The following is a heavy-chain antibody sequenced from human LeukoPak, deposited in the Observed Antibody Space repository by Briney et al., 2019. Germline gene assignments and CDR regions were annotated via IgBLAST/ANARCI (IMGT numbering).Heavy chain of an antibody. CDR2: IYYSGST. Sequence: SETLSLTCTVSGGSISSSSYYWGWIRQPPGKGLEWIGSIYYSGSTYYNPSLKSRVTISVDTSKNQFSLKLSSVTAADTAVYYCARGRQVFWCPNWGQGTLVTVSS. J-gene: IGHJ4*02. CDR3: ARGRQVFWCPN. D-gene: IGHD3-3*01. CDR1: GGSISSSSYY. V-gene: IGHV4-39*01.